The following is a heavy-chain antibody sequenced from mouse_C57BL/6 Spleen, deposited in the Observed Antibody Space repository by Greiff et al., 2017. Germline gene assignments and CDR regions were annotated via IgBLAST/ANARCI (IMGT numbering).Heavy chain of an antibody. CDR1: GFTFSDAW. CDR3: TRRDDYDDYFDD. J-gene: IGHJ2*01. CDR2: IRNKANNHAT. V-gene: IGHV6-6*01. D-gene: IGHD2-4*01. Sequence: EVMLVESGGGLVQPGGSMKLSCAASGFTFSDAWMDWVRQSPEKGLEWVAEIRNKANNHATYYAVSVKGRFTISRDDSKRSVYLQMNSLRAEDTGIYYCTRRDDYDDYFDDWGQGTTLTVAS.